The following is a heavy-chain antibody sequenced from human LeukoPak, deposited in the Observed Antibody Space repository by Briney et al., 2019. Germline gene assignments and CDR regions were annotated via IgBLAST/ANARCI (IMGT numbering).Heavy chain of an antibody. V-gene: IGHV4-31*03. CDR3: ARVARPDYYDSSGSNWFDP. D-gene: IGHD3-22*01. CDR2: IYYSGST. CDR1: GGSISSGGYY. Sequence: SETLSLTCTVSGGSISSGGYYWRWIRQHPGKGLEWIGYIYYSGSTYYNPSLKSRVTISVDTSKNQFSLKLSSVTAADTAVYYCARVARPDYYDSSGSNWFDPWGQGTLVTVSS. J-gene: IGHJ5*02.